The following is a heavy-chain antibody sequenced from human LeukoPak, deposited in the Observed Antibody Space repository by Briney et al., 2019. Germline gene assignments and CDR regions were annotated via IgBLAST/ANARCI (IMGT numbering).Heavy chain of an antibody. J-gene: IGHJ3*02. D-gene: IGHD3-16*01. CDR3: ARDGGDDAFDI. CDR1: GGSISSYY. CDR2: IYYSGST. Sequence: SETLSLTCTVSGGSISSYYWSWIRQPPGKGLEWIGYIYYSGSTNYNPSLKSRVTISVDTYKNQFSLKLSSVTAADTAVYYCARDGGDDAFDIWGQGTMVTVSS. V-gene: IGHV4-59*01.